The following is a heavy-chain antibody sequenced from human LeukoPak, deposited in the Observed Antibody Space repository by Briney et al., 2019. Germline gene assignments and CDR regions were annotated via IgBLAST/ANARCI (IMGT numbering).Heavy chain of an antibody. V-gene: IGHV3-23*01. Sequence: GGSLRLSCAAYGFTFSRYAMRWVRQAPGKGMEGVSYICGCGVKTYYAESVEGRFTISRDNSKNTLYLQMNSLGAEDTAVYYCAKNNDFDYWGQGTLVTVSS. CDR3: AKNNDFDY. J-gene: IGHJ4*02. D-gene: IGHD1-1*01. CDR2: ICGCGVKT. CDR1: GFTFSRYA.